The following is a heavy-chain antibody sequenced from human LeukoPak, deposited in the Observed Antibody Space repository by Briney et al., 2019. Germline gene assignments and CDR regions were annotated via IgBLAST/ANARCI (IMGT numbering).Heavy chain of an antibody. V-gene: IGHV3-7*01. J-gene: IGHJ4*02. Sequence: GGSLRLSCAASGFTFRVFSMSWVRQSPTKGLEWVANIKQDGSERYYVDSVKGRFTISRDNAKNSLSLQMNNLRVEDTAVYYCARAGSHWHYVYWGQGTVVTVSS. CDR3: ARAGSHWHYVY. CDR2: IKQDGSER. CDR1: GFTFRVFS. D-gene: IGHD3-10*01.